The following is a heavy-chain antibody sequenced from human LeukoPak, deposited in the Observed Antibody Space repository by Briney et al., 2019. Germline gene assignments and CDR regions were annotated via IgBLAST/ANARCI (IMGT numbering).Heavy chain of an antibody. J-gene: IGHJ4*02. CDR2: IIPILGIA. D-gene: IGHD2-2*01. V-gene: IGHV1-69*04. Sequence: SVKVSCKASGGTFSSYAISWVRQAPGQGLEWMGRIIPILGIANYAQKFQGRVTITADKSTSTAYMELSSLRSEDTAVYYCATLRYCSSTSCRLFPAVELDYWGQGTLVTVSS. CDR1: GGTFSSYA. CDR3: ATLRYCSSTSCRLFPAVELDY.